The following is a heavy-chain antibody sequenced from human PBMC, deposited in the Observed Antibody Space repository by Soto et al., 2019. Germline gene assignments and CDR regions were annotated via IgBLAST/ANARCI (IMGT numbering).Heavy chain of an antibody. V-gene: IGHV5-51*01. Sequence: GESLKISCKGSGYSFTSYWIGWVRQMPGKGLEWMGIIYPGDSDTRYSPSFQGQVTISADKSISTAYLQWSSLKASDTAMYYCARRSARLYCTNGVCYPDAFDIWGQGTMVTVSS. CDR2: IYPGDSDT. CDR3: ARRSARLYCTNGVCYPDAFDI. D-gene: IGHD2-8*01. J-gene: IGHJ3*02. CDR1: GYSFTSYW.